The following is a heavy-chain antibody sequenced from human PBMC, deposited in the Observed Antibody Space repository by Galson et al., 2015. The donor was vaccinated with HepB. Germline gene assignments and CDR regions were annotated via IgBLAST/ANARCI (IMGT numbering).Heavy chain of an antibody. CDR3: ASVSGYEPYYFDY. D-gene: IGHD5-12*01. CDR2: ISSSSSTI. Sequence: SLRLSCAASGFTFSSYSVNWVRQAPGKGLEWVSYISSSSSTIYYADSVKGRFTISRDNAKNSLYLQMNSLRDEDTAVYYCASVSGYEPYYFDYWGQGTLVTVSS. V-gene: IGHV3-48*02. CDR1: GFTFSSYS. J-gene: IGHJ4*02.